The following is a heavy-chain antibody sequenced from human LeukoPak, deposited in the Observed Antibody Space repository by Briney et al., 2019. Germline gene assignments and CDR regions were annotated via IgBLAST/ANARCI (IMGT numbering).Heavy chain of an antibody. CDR1: GGSISSYY. CDR2: IYYSGST. V-gene: IGHV4-59*08. D-gene: IGHD5-12*01. Sequence: SETLSLTCTVSGGSISSYYWSWIRQPPGKGLEWIGYIYYSGSTNYNPSLKSRVTISVDTSKNQFSLKLSSVTAADTAVYYCARHSALPGYSGYGWRGGPTHYFDYWGQGTLVTVSS. J-gene: IGHJ4*02. CDR3: ARHSALPGYSGYGWRGGPTHYFDY.